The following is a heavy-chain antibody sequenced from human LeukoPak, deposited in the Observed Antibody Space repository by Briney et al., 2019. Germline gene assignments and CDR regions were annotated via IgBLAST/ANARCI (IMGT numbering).Heavy chain of an antibody. Sequence: KAGGSLRLSRAASGFTFSRNSMNWVRQAPGKGLEWVSSISSSSPYISYADSVKGRFTISRDNAKKSLYLQMNSLRAEDTAVYYCVRADTWDYWGQGTLVTVSS. CDR3: VRADTWDY. CDR2: ISSSSPYI. D-gene: IGHD5-18*01. V-gene: IGHV3-21*01. J-gene: IGHJ4*02. CDR1: GFTFSRNS.